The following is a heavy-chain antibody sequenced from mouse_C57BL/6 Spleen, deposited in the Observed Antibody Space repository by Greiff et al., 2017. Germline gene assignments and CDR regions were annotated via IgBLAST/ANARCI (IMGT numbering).Heavy chain of an antibody. Sequence: EVKLMESEGGLVQPGSSMKLSCTASGFTFSDYYMAWVRQVPEKGLEWVANINYDGSSTYYLDSLKSRFIISRDNAKNILYLQMSSLKSEDTATYYCAREDYGSSYSFAYWGQGTLVTVSA. CDR3: AREDYGSSYSFAY. CDR1: GFTFSDYY. CDR2: INYDGSST. V-gene: IGHV5-16*01. J-gene: IGHJ3*01. D-gene: IGHD1-1*01.